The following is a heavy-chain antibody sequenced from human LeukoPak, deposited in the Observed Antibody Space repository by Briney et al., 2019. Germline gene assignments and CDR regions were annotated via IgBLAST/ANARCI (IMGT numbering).Heavy chain of an antibody. V-gene: IGHV3-23*01. D-gene: IGHD3-22*01. J-gene: IGHJ1*01. Sequence: GGSLRLSCAASGFTFSSYGMSWVRQAPGKGLEWVSAISGSGGSTYYADSVKGRFTISRDNSKNTLYLQMNSLRAEDTAVYYCANSYYYDSSGYSEYFQHWGQGTLVTVSS. CDR1: GFTFSSYG. CDR3: ANSYYYDSSGYSEYFQH. CDR2: ISGSGGST.